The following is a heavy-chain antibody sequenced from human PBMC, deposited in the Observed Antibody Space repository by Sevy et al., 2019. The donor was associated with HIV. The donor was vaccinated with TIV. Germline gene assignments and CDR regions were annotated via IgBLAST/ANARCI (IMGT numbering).Heavy chain of an antibody. CDR1: GITFSSYA. CDR2: ISGSGDST. Sequence: GESLKISCAASGITFSSYAMTWVRQAPGKGLQWDSAISGSGDSTYHADSVKGRFTISRDNSKDTLYLQMNSLRAEDPAVYYCAKDPAIRRPLTGTDYWGQGTLVTVSS. CDR3: AKDPAIRRPLTGTDY. V-gene: IGHV3-23*01. J-gene: IGHJ4*02. D-gene: IGHD2-2*01.